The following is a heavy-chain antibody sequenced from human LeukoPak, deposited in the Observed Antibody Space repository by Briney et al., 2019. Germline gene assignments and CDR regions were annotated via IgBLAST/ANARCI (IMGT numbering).Heavy chain of an antibody. CDR1: GESFSGFY. Sequence: SETLSLTCAVYGESFSGFYWSWIRQPLGKGPEWIGEINHSGTTNYNPSLKSRVIISVDTSKNQFSLKLSSVTAADTAVYYCARGRCGDDCYPNWFDPWGQGTLVTVSS. D-gene: IGHD2-21*02. V-gene: IGHV4-34*01. CDR3: ARGRCGDDCYPNWFDP. CDR2: INHSGTT. J-gene: IGHJ5*02.